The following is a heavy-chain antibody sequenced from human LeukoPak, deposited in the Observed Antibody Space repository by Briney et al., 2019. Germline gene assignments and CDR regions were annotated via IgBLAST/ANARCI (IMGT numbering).Heavy chain of an antibody. CDR2: IYYSGST. Sequence: SETLSLTCTVSGGSINSYYWSWIRQPPGKGLEWIGYIYYSGSTNYNPSLKSRVTISVDTSKNQFSLKLSSVTAADTAVYYCARLKRDYYDSSGYTHFDYWGQGTLVTVSS. D-gene: IGHD3-22*01. V-gene: IGHV4-59*08. J-gene: IGHJ4*02. CDR3: ARLKRDYYDSSGYTHFDY. CDR1: GGSINSYY.